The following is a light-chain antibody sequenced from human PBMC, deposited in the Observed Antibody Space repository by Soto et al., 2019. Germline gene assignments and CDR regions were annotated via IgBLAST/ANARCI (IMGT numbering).Light chain of an antibody. Sequence: EIVLTQSPGTLSLSPGERVTLSCRASQSISSRSLAWYQQKPGQAPRLLIYGASNRLTGIPDRFSGSGSGIDFTLTITRLEPEDFAVYYCQEYGTSQTFGGGTKVDIK. V-gene: IGKV3-20*01. CDR2: GAS. J-gene: IGKJ4*01. CDR1: QSISSRS. CDR3: QEYGTSQT.